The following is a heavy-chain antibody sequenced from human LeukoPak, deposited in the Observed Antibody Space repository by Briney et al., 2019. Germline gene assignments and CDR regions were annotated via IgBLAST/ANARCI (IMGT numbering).Heavy chain of an antibody. V-gene: IGHV3-64*01. CDR2: ISSNGGST. D-gene: IGHD3-9*01. J-gene: IGHJ4*02. Sequence: PGGSLILSCAASGFTFSSYAMHWVRQAPGKGLEYVSAISSNGGSTYYANSVKGRFTISRDNSKNTLYLQMGSLRAEDMAVYYCARVGDYDILTGWKAIDYWGQGTLVTVSS. CDR3: ARVGDYDILTGWKAIDY. CDR1: GFTFSSYA.